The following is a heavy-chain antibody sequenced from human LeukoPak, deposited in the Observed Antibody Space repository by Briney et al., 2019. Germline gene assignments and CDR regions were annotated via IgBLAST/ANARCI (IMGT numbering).Heavy chain of an antibody. Sequence: GGSLRLSCAASGFTFDNYAMSWVRQAPGQGLGLEWVSSISGSGGGTHYADSVKGRFTISRANSNHPMYLQMNSLRAEHTGVYYCARSGSYYFFDYWGQGTLVTVSS. D-gene: IGHD3-10*01. CDR3: ARSGSYYFFDY. J-gene: IGHJ4*02. CDR2: ISGSGGGT. CDR1: GFTFDNYA. V-gene: IGHV3-23*01.